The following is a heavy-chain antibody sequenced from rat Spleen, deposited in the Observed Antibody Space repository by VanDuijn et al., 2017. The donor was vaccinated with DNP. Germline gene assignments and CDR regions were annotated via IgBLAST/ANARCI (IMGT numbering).Heavy chain of an antibody. CDR2: ISYSGNT. Sequence: EVQLQESGPGLVKPSQSLSLTCSVTAYSITTNYWGWIRKFPGNKMEWVGHISYSGNTSYNPSLKSRISITRDTSKNQFFLHLNSVTTEDTATYYCARWPGYNPPYAMDAWGQGTSVTVSS. D-gene: IGHD1-4*01. V-gene: IGHV3-1*01. J-gene: IGHJ4*01. CDR3: ARWPGYNPPYAMDA. CDR1: AYSITTNY.